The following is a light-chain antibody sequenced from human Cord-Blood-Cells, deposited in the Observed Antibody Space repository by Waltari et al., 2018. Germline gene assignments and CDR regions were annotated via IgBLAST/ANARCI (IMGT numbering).Light chain of an antibody. V-gene: IGLV2-23*02. CDR1: SSDVGSYNL. Sequence: QSALTQPASVSGSPGQSITISCTGTSSDVGSYNLVSWYQQHPGKAPKLMIYEVSKRPSGVSNRCSGSKYGNMASLTISGLQAEDEADYYCCSYAGSSTCVVFGGGTKLTVL. CDR3: CSYAGSSTCVV. J-gene: IGLJ2*01. CDR2: EVS.